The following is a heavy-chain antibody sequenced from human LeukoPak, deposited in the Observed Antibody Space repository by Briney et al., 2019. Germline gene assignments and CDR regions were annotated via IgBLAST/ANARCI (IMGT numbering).Heavy chain of an antibody. J-gene: IGHJ4*02. CDR2: INWNGGST. Sequence: GGSLRLSCAASGFTFDDYGMSWVRQAPGKGLEWVSGINWNGGSTGYADSVKGRFTISRDNAKNSLYLQMNSLRAEDTALYYCARWDSSGYYYALAFDYWGQGTLVTVSS. V-gene: IGHV3-20*04. D-gene: IGHD3-22*01. CDR3: ARWDSSGYYYALAFDY. CDR1: GFTFDDYG.